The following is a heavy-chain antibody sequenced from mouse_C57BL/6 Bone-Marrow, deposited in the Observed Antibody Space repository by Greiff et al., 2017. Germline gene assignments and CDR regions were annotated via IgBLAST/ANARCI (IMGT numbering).Heavy chain of an antibody. Sequence: VKLQESGAELVRPGTSVKLSCKASGYTFTSYWMHWVKQRPGQGLEWIGVIDPSDSYTNYNQKFKGKATLTVDTSSSTAYMQLSSLTSEDSAVYYCARYYGSSHPYFDVWGTGTTVTVSS. J-gene: IGHJ1*03. CDR2: IDPSDSYT. V-gene: IGHV1-59*01. CDR1: GYTFTSYW. CDR3: ARYYGSSHPYFDV. D-gene: IGHD1-1*01.